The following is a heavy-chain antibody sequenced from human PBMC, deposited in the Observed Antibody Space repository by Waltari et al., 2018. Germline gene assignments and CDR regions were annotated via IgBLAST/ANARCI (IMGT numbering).Heavy chain of an antibody. CDR3: TTQNTFWSWSY. CDR1: GLVFSYFS. CDR2: IRSKAYGGTP. J-gene: IGHJ4*02. Sequence: EVQLVESGGGLTQPGRSLRLSCPTSGLVFSYFSRSWVRQAPGKGLEWVGFIRSKAYGGTPKYAASVRDRFTMSRDDSKSIAYLEMNSLKTEDTAMYFCTTQNTFWSWSYWGRGTLVTVSS. D-gene: IGHD3-3*01. V-gene: IGHV3-49*04.